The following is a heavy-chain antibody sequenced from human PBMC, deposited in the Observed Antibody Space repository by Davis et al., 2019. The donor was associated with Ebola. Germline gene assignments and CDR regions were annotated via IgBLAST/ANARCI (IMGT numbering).Heavy chain of an antibody. CDR1: GGSISSRNYY. D-gene: IGHD2-2*01. J-gene: IGHJ6*02. Sequence: SETLSLTCTVFGGSISSRNYYWDWIRQPPGKGLEWIGYIYYSGSTNYNPSLKSRVTISVDTSKNQFSLKLSSVTAADTAVYYCARVVRYQLLSMDVWGQGTTVTVSS. CDR3: ARVVRYQLLSMDV. V-gene: IGHV4-61*01. CDR2: IYYSGST.